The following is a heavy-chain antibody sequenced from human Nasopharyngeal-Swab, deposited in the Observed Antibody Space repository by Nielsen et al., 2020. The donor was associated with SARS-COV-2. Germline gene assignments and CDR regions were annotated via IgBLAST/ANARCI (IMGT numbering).Heavy chain of an antibody. J-gene: IGHJ4*01. CDR3: AGRGYSYGDGLFDY. D-gene: IGHD5-18*01. Sequence: RQAAGRGLEWMGGIIPIFGTANYAQKFQGRVTITADESTSTAYMELSSLRSEDTAVYYCAGRGYSYGDGLFDYWGQGTLVTVSS. CDR2: IIPIFGTA. V-gene: IGHV1-69*01.